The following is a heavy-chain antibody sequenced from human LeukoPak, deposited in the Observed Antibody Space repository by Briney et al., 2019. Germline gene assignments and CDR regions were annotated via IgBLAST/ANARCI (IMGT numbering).Heavy chain of an antibody. V-gene: IGHV3-23*01. CDR2: IGISAGST. J-gene: IGHJ4*02. Sequence: GGSLRLSCEASGSTFDNYAMSWVRQAPGKGLEWVSTIGISAGSTYYADAVKGRFTISRDNSKKTVILQMNRLRGEDTALYYCARDDAPGGGYLDYWGQGTPVTVSS. D-gene: IGHD2-8*01. CDR3: ARDDAPGGGYLDY. CDR1: GSTFDNYA.